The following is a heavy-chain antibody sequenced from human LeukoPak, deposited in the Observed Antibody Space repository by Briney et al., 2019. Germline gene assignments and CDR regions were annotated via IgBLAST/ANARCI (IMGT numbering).Heavy chain of an antibody. CDR3: ATTLNTGFFQS. Sequence: GGSLRVSCAASGFTFSTYAMHWVRQAPGKRLEWVSAVSGSGGDTYYADSVTGRFTISRDNSKNTLYVLLNSLRAEDTAVYYCATTLNTGFFQSWGRGTLVTVSS. J-gene: IGHJ5*02. CDR2: VSGSGGDT. V-gene: IGHV3-23*01. D-gene: IGHD5-18*01. CDR1: GFTFSTYA.